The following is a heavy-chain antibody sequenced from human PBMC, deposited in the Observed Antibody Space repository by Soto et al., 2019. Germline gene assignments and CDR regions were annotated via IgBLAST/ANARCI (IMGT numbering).Heavy chain of an antibody. D-gene: IGHD1-7*01. CDR1: CGSISSGGYY. V-gene: IGHV4-31*03. CDR2: IYYSGST. J-gene: IGHJ4*02. Sequence: PSETLSLSCTFSCGSISSGGYYWSWIRQHPGKGLEWIGYIYYSGSTYYNPSLKSRVTISVDTSKNQFSLKLSSVTAADTAVYYCARVAPNLNYERSPRYFDYWGQGTLVTVSS. CDR3: ARVAPNLNYERSPRYFDY.